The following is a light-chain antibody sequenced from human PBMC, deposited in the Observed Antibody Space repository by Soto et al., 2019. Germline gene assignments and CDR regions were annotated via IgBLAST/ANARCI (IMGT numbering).Light chain of an antibody. Sequence: EIVLTQSPATLSLSPGERATLSCRAGQSVSSYLAWYQQKPGQAPRLLIYDASNRATGIPARFSGSGSGIDFTLTISSLEPEDFAVYYCQQRSDWPPTFGGGTRVEIK. CDR1: QSVSSY. CDR2: DAS. CDR3: QQRSDWPPT. J-gene: IGKJ4*01. V-gene: IGKV3-11*01.